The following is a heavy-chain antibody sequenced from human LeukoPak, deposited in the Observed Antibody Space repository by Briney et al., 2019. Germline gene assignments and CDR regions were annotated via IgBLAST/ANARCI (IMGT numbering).Heavy chain of an antibody. CDR2: INPNSGGT. CDR3: ARGYGGYDADFDY. V-gene: IGHV1-2*02. D-gene: IGHD5-12*01. CDR1: GYTFTGYY. J-gene: IGHJ4*02. Sequence: ASVKVSCKASGYTFTGYYMHWVRQAPGQGLEWMGWINPNSGGTNYAQKFQGRVTMTRDTSISTAYMELSRLRSDDTAVYYCARGYGGYDADFDYWGQGTLVTVSS.